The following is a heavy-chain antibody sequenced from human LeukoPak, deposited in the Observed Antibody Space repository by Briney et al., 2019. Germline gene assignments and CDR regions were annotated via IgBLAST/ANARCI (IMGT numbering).Heavy chain of an antibody. J-gene: IGHJ3*02. CDR2: ISGNGGKT. V-gene: IGHV3-23*01. Sequence: GGSLRLSCAASGFTFSSYAMSWVRQAPGKGLEWVSSISGNGGKTYYADSVKGRFTISRDDSKNTLYLQMNSLRAEDAAVYYCAKDRKLLGMEGAFDIWGQGTMVTVSS. CDR3: AKDRKLLGMEGAFDI. D-gene: IGHD7-27*01. CDR1: GFTFSSYA.